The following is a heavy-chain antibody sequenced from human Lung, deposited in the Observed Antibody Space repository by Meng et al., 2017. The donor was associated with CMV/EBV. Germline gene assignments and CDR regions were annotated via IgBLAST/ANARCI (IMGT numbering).Heavy chain of an antibody. V-gene: IGHV4-30-4*01. CDR1: GVSIRSADYY. D-gene: IGHD3-10*01. Sequence: SGVSIRSADYYWSWIHQPPGKGLEWVGYIFYNGSTSYNPSLKSRLSISMDTSKNQFSLKLRSLTAADTAIYYCVREILAPINYYFDSWGQGTLVTVSS. J-gene: IGHJ4*02. CDR3: VREILAPINYYFDS. CDR2: IFYNGST.